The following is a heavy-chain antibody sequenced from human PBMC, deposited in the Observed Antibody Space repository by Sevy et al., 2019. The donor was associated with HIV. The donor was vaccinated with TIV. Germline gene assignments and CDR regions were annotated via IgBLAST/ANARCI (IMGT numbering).Heavy chain of an antibody. D-gene: IGHD3-9*01. Sequence: GGSLRLSCAASGFTFSSYSMNWVRQAPGKGPEWVSYISSSSSTIYYADSVKGRFTISRDNAKNSLYLQMNSLRDEDTAVYYCARDRRYFDWLLSDDAFDIWGQGTMVTVSS. CDR3: ARDRRYFDWLLSDDAFDI. V-gene: IGHV3-48*02. CDR2: ISSSSSTI. J-gene: IGHJ3*02. CDR1: GFTFSSYS.